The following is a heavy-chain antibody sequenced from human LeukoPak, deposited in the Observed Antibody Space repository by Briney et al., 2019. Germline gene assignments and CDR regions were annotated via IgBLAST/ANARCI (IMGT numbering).Heavy chain of an antibody. V-gene: IGHV3-23*01. CDR3: AKEYYYASETYSPIDY. D-gene: IGHD3-10*01. J-gene: IGHJ4*02. Sequence: GGSLRLSCAASGFTFSSYAMSWVRQAPGKGLEWVSAISGSGGSTYYADSVKGRFTISRDNSKNTLYLQMNSLRAEDTAVYYCAKEYYYASETYSPIDYWGQGTLVTVSS. CDR1: GFTFSSYA. CDR2: ISGSGGST.